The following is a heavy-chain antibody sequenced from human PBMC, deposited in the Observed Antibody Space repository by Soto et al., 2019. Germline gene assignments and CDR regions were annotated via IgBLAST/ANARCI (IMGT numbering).Heavy chain of an antibody. Sequence: ASVKVSCKASGYTFINYAMYWVRQAPGQRLEWMGWINAGNGNTKYSQKFQGRVTITRDTSASTAYMELSSLRSEDTAVYYCARNSPGTVVTATGWFDPWGQGTLVTVSS. CDR1: GYTFINYA. CDR3: ARNSPGTVVTATGWFDP. D-gene: IGHD2-21*02. CDR2: INAGNGNT. V-gene: IGHV1-3*01. J-gene: IGHJ5*02.